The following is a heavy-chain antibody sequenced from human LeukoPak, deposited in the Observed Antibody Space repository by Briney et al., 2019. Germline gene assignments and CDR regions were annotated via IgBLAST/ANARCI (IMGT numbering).Heavy chain of an antibody. CDR3: AKVLIADSYYDSTGAHDGFDM. J-gene: IGHJ3*02. D-gene: IGHD3-22*01. V-gene: IGHV3-21*06. CDR1: GFTFSAYS. Sequence: GGSLRLSCAVSGFTFSAYSMNWVRQAPGKGLEWLSSISSSSRYINYADSVKGRLSISRDNAKNSVFLQMNSLSAEDAAVYYCAKVLIADSYYDSTGAHDGFDMWGQGTMVAVSS. CDR2: ISSSSRYI.